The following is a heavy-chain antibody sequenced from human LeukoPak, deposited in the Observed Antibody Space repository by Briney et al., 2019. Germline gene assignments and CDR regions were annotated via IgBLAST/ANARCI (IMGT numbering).Heavy chain of an antibody. CDR2: ISGSGGST. CDR1: GFTFSSYA. D-gene: IGHD3-22*01. V-gene: IGHV3-23*01. J-gene: IGHJ1*01. CDR3: AKKVSPGYYYRAEYFQH. Sequence: GGSLRLSCAASGFTFSSYAMSWVRQAPGKGLEWVSAISGSGGSTYYADSVKGRFTISRDNSKNTLYLQMNSLRAEDTAVYYCAKKVSPGYYYRAEYFQHWGQGTLVTASS.